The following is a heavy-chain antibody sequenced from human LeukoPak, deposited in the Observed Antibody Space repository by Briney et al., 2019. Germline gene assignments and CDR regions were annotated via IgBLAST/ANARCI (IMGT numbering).Heavy chain of an antibody. J-gene: IGHJ4*02. D-gene: IGHD4-17*01. CDR1: GFTFDDYA. CDR3: AKDIIGDLYYFDY. Sequence: GGSLRLSCAASGFTFDDYAMHWVRQAPGKGLEWVSGISWNSGSIGYADSVKGRFTISRDNAKNSLYLQMNSLRAEDTALYYCAKDIIGDLYYFDYWGQGTLVTVSS. V-gene: IGHV3-9*01. CDR2: ISWNSGSI.